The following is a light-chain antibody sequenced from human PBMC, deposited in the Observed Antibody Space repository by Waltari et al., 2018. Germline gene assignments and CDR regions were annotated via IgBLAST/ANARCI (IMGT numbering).Light chain of an antibody. Sequence: EIVMTQSPATLSVSPGERATLSCRASQSVGRNLAWYQQKPGQAPRLLISGASNRATGIPARFRGSGYGTEFTLTISSLQSEDFAVYYCQQYNNWPPLTFGGGTTVEI. J-gene: IGKJ4*01. CDR2: GAS. CDR3: QQYNNWPPLT. V-gene: IGKV3-15*01. CDR1: QSVGRN.